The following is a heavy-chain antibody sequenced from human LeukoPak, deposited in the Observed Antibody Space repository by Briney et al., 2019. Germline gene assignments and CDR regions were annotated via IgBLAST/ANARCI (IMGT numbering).Heavy chain of an antibody. CDR1: GGSISSYY. D-gene: IGHD3-3*01. CDR3: AREGAPSFWSGYDDY. CDR2: MYYSGTT. J-gene: IGHJ4*02. Sequence: SETLSLTCTVSGGSISSYYWSWIRQPPGKGLEWIGYMYYSGTTNYNPSLKSRVTISVDTSKSQFSLRLSSVTASDTAVYYCAREGAPSFWSGYDDYWGQGTLVTVSS. V-gene: IGHV4-59*12.